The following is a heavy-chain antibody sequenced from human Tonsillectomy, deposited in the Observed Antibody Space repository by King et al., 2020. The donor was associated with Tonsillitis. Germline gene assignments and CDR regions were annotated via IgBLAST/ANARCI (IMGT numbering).Heavy chain of an antibody. CDR3: VRDWSDAFHI. Sequence: VQLVESGGGLVQPGGSLRLSCAASGFTFSIYWMHWVRQAPGKGLVWISGINRDGSSTGYADSVKGRFTISRDNAKNTLYLQMNSLRAEDTAVYHCVRDWSDAFHIWGQGTMVTASS. D-gene: IGHD3-3*01. J-gene: IGHJ3*02. CDR2: INRDGSST. V-gene: IGHV3-74*01. CDR1: GFTFSIYW.